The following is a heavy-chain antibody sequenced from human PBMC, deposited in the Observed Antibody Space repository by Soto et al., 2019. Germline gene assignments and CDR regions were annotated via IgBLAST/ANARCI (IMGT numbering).Heavy chain of an antibody. Sequence: QVQVVQSGAEVKKPGASVKVSCKASGYTFTSYAMHWVRQAPGQRLEWMGWINAGNGNTKYSQKFQGRVSITRDTTASTAYIELSSLRSEDTAVYYCARAYYDILTDNNYYGMDVWGQGTTVTVSS. CDR1: GYTFTSYA. CDR2: INAGNGNT. D-gene: IGHD3-9*01. J-gene: IGHJ6*02. V-gene: IGHV1-3*01. CDR3: ARAYYDILTDNNYYGMDV.